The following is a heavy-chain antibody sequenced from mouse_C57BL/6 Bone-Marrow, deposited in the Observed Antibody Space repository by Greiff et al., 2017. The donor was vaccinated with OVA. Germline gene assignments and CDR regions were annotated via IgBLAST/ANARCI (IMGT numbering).Heavy chain of an antibody. D-gene: IGHD2-4*01. CDR2: INPNNGGT. V-gene: IGHV1-26*01. J-gene: IGHJ2*01. Sequence: VQLQQSGPELVKPGASVKISCKASGYTFTDYYMNWVKQSHGKSLEWIGDINPNNGGTSSNQKFKGTATLTVDKSSSTAYMELSSLTSEDSAVYYCATYDYDGVYFDYWGQGTTLTVSS. CDR1: GYTFTDYY. CDR3: ATYDYDGVYFDY.